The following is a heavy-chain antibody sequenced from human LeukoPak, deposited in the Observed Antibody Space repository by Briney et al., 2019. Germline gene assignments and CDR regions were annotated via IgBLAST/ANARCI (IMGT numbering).Heavy chain of an antibody. J-gene: IGHJ4*02. CDR1: GFTFSIYC. V-gene: IGHV3-74*01. D-gene: IGHD3-22*01. Sequence: PGGSLRLSCAASGFTFSIYCMRWVRQAPGKGPMWVSRICPDGTVTNYADSVKARFTISRDNARNTVYLQMNSLRAEDTAVYYCARDLKVSLDYWGQGTLVTVSS. CDR3: ARDLKVSLDY. CDR2: ICPDGTVT.